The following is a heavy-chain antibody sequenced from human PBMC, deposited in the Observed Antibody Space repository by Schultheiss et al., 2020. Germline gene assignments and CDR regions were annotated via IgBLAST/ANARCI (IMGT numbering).Heavy chain of an antibody. J-gene: IGHJ3*02. CDR2: IYTSGST. V-gene: IGHV4-4*07. CDR3: ATYAGSSSSGAAFDI. Sequence: SETLSLTCTVSGGSISSYYWSWIRQPAGKGLEWIGRIYTSGSTNYNPSLKSRVTISVDTSKNQFSLKLSSVTAADTAVYYCATYAGSSSSGAAFDIWGQGTMVTVSS. D-gene: IGHD6-6*01. CDR1: GGSISSYY.